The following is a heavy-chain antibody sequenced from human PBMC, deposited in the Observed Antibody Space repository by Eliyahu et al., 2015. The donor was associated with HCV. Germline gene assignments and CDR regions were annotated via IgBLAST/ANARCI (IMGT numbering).Heavy chain of an antibody. Sequence: QVQLQQWGAGLLKPSETLSLTCAVYGGSFXGYYWSXIRQPPGKGLXXIGEINHSGSTHYNPSLKSRVTISVDTSKNQFSLKLSSVTAADTAVYYCARAGRGSLNYWGQGTLVTVSS. V-gene: IGHV4-34*01. CDR2: INHSGST. D-gene: IGHD3-10*01. J-gene: IGHJ4*02. CDR1: GGSFXGYY. CDR3: ARAGRGSLNY.